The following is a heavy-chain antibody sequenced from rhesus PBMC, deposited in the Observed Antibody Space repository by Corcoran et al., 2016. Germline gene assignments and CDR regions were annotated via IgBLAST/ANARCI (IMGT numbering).Heavy chain of an antibody. CDR3: ARVGYGSGYYTY. J-gene: IGHJ4*01. Sequence: QVQLQESGPGVVKPSETLSLTCAVSGGSISSGYDWSWIRQPPGKGREWIGYIYGSSGSTNYNPSLKNRVTISKDASKNQFSLKLSSVTAADTAVYCCARVGYGSGYYTYWGQGVLVTVSS. V-gene: IGHV4-76*01. CDR1: GGSISSGYD. CDR2: IYGSSGST. D-gene: IGHD3-28*01.